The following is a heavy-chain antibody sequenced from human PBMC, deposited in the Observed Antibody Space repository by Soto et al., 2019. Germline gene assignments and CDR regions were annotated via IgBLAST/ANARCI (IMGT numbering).Heavy chain of an antibody. Sequence: QVQLQESGPGLVKPSQTLSLTCTVSGGSISSGGYYWSWIRQHPGKGLEWIGYIYYSGSTYYNPSLKSRVTISVDTSKNQFSLKLSSVTAADTAVYYCARDGYSSSWWGDYYYYYGMDVWGQGTTVTVSS. V-gene: IGHV4-31*03. CDR1: GGSISSGGYY. D-gene: IGHD6-13*01. J-gene: IGHJ6*02. CDR3: ARDGYSSSWWGDYYYYYGMDV. CDR2: IYYSGST.